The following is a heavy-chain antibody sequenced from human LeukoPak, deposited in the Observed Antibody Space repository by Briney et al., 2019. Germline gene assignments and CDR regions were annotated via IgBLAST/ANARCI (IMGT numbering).Heavy chain of an antibody. D-gene: IGHD2-15*01. CDR2: IGSSGSPT. CDR3: AKADCSGGSCYSSAFDI. V-gene: IGHV3-48*01. J-gene: IGHJ3*02. Sequence: GGSLRLSCAASGLAFSSYNMNWVRQAPGKGLEWISYIGSSGSPTHYADSVKGRFTISRDNSKNTLYLQMNSLRAEDTAVYYCAKADCSGGSCYSSAFDIWGQGTMVTVSS. CDR1: GLAFSSYN.